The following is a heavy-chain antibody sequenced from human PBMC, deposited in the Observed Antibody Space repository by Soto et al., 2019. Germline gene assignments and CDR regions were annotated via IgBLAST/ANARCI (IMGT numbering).Heavy chain of an antibody. CDR3: ARQGGYSGSYFWFDP. J-gene: IGHJ5*02. D-gene: IGHD1-26*01. CDR2: IYYSGST. V-gene: IGHV4-39*01. CDR1: GGSISSSSYY. Sequence: QLQLQESGPGLVKPSETLSLTCTVSGGSISSSSYYWGWIRQPPGKGLEWIGSIYYSGSTYYNPSLKSRVTISVDTSKNQFSLKLSSVTAADTAVYYCARQGGYSGSYFWFDPWGQGTLVTVSS.